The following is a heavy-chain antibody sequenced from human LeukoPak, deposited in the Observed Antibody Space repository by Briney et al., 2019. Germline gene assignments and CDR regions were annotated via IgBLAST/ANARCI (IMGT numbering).Heavy chain of an antibody. CDR1: GFTFSSYA. CDR3: ASYVLRFLEWFDY. CDR2: ISYDGSNK. Sequence: GSLRLSCAASGFTFSSYAMHWVRQAPGKGLEWVAVISYDGSNKYYADSVKGRFTISRDNSKNTLYLQMNSLRAEDTAVYYCASYVLRFLEWFDYWGQGTLVTVSS. D-gene: IGHD3-3*01. V-gene: IGHV3-30-3*01. J-gene: IGHJ4*02.